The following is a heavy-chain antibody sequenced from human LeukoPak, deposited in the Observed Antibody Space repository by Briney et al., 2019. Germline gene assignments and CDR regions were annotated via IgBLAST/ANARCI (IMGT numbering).Heavy chain of an antibody. J-gene: IGHJ4*02. V-gene: IGHV4-59*01. Sequence: TSETLSLTCTVSGGSISIYYCSWMPDPPARGREWIGYIYYTGSTNYNPSLKSRVTISVDTSKNQFSLKLSSVTAADTAVYYCAGGLRLEYLYDYWGQGTLVTVSS. CDR3: AGGLRLEYLYDY. CDR2: IYYTGST. CDR1: GGSISIYY. D-gene: IGHD5-12*01.